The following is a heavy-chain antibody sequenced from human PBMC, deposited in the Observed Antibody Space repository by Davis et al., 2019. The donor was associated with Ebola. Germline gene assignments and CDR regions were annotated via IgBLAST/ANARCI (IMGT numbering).Heavy chain of an antibody. CDR1: EYSFTTYW. V-gene: IGHV5-51*01. CDR2: IFPGDSDT. CDR3: ARGTNGYNPGGYFDS. J-gene: IGHJ4*02. Sequence: GESLKISCKGSEYSFTTYWIVWVRQMPGKGLECMGIIFPGDSDTRYSPSFQGQVTISADKSISTAYLQWSSLKASDTAIYFCARGTNGYNPGGYFDSWGQGTLVTVSS. D-gene: IGHD5-24*01.